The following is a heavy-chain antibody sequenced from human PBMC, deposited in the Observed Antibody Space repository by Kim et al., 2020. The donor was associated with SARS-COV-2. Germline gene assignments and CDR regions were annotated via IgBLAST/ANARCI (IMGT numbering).Heavy chain of an antibody. J-gene: IGHJ4*02. Sequence: GGSLRLSFAASGFTFSSYAMSWVRQAPGKGLEWVAAISGDGGSTYYADSVKGRFTISRDNSKNTLYLQMNSLRAEDTAVYYCAKGRIAGAGIDFDYWGQGTLVTVSS. CDR2: ISGDGGST. CDR1: GFTFSSYA. V-gene: IGHV3-23*01. D-gene: IGHD6-13*01. CDR3: AKGRIAGAGIDFDY.